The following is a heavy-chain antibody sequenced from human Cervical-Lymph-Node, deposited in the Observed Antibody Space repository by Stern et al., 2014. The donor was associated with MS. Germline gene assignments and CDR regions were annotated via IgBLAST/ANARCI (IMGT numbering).Heavy chain of an antibody. CDR1: GFTFTTPNYG. J-gene: IGHJ4*02. V-gene: IGHV1-18*01. D-gene: IGHD4-11*01. Sequence: QVQLVQSGPEVRQPGASVRVSCKASGFTFTTPNYGIARVREAPGRGLEWIGWYSSYNGNTVYAQKLQDRVTMTTDTSTSTAYMELRSLRSDDTALYYCARERLRDFNDYRFDSWGQGTLVTVSS. CDR3: ARERLRDFNDYRFDS. CDR2: YSSYNGNT.